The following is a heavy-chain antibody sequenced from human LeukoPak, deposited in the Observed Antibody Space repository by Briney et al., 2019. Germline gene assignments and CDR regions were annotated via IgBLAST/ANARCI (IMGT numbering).Heavy chain of an antibody. D-gene: IGHD5-18*01. Sequence: SETLSLTCTVSGGSINGGNYYWTWLRQPAGKGLEWIGRISPSGSTNHNPSLTSRVTISVDTSKNQFSLKLNFVTAADTAVYYCARGWGIQLWSDDAFDIWGQGTMVTVSS. J-gene: IGHJ3*02. V-gene: IGHV4-61*02. CDR1: GGSINGGNYY. CDR2: ISPSGST. CDR3: ARGWGIQLWSDDAFDI.